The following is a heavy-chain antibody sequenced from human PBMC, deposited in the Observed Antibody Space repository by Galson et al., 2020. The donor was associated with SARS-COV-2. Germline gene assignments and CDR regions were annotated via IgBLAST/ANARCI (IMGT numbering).Heavy chain of an antibody. D-gene: IGHD3-22*01. Sequence: SQTLSLTCTVSGGSISSYYWSWIRQPPGKGLEWIGYIYYSGSTNYNPSLKSRVTISVDTSKNQFSLKLSSVTAADTAVYYCARYYYDSSGYYYFDYWGQGTLVTVSS. CDR1: GGSISSYY. CDR3: ARYYYDSSGYYYFDY. V-gene: IGHV4-59*01. J-gene: IGHJ4*02. CDR2: IYYSGST.